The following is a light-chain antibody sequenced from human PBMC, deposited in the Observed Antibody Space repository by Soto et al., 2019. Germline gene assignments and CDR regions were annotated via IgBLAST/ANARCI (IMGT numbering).Light chain of an antibody. CDR1: QSVSSSY. CDR3: QQYGISPPLT. Sequence: EIVLTQSPGTLSLSPGERATLSCRASQSVSSSYLAWYQQTPGQAPRLLIYGASSRATDIPDRFSGSGSGTDFTLTISRLEPEDFAVYYCQQYGISPPLTFGGGTKVEIK. J-gene: IGKJ4*01. CDR2: GAS. V-gene: IGKV3-20*01.